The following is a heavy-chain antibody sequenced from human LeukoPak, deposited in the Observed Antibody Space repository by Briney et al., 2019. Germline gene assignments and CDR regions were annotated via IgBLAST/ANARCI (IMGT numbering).Heavy chain of an antibody. CDR1: GGSISSYY. J-gene: IGHJ6*02. CDR3: ARVGGTNYYYYGMEV. D-gene: IGHD1-1*01. Sequence: SETLSLTCTVSGGSISSYYWSWIRQPPGKGLEWIGYIYDSGSTNYNPSLKSRVTISVDTSKNQFSLKLSSVTAADTAVYYCARVGGTNYYYYGMEVWGQGTTVTVSS. CDR2: IYDSGST. V-gene: IGHV4-59*01.